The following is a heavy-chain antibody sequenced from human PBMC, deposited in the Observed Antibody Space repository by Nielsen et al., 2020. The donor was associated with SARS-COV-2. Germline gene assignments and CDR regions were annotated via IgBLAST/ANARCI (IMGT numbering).Heavy chain of an antibody. CDR2: ISAYNGNT. V-gene: IGHV1-18*01. Sequence: ASVKVSCKASGYPFTSYGISWVRQAPGQGLEWMGWISAYNGNTNYAQKLQGRVTMTTDTSTSTAYMELRSLRSDDTAVYYCARMNREEVRGVIVSWYYYGMDVWGQGTTVTVSS. J-gene: IGHJ6*02. CDR1: GYPFTSYG. CDR3: ARMNREEVRGVIVSWYYYGMDV. D-gene: IGHD3-10*01.